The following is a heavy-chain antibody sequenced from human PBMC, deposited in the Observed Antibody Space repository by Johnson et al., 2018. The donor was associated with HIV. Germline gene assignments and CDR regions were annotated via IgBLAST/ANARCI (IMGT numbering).Heavy chain of an antibody. Sequence: VQLVESGGGVVQPGGSLRLSCAASGFTFSSYGMHWVRQAPGKGLEWVAFIRYDGSNKYYADSVKGRFTISRDNSKNTLYLQMNSLRAEDTDVYYCAAGGVPALEIWGQGTMVTVSS. CDR3: AAGGVPALEI. D-gene: IGHD6-13*01. CDR2: IRYDGSNK. CDR1: GFTFSSYG. J-gene: IGHJ3*02. V-gene: IGHV3-30*02.